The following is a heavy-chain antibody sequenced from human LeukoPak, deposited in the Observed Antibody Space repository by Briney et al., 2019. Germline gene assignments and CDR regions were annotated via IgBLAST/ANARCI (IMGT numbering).Heavy chain of an antibody. J-gene: IGHJ5*02. CDR2: IYYSGST. V-gene: IGHV4-39*01. D-gene: IGHD4-17*01. Sequence: SETLSLTCTVSGGSISSSSYYWGWIRQPPGKGLEWIGSIYYSGSTCYNPSLKSRVTISVDTSKNQFSLKLSSVTAADTAVYYCATKPDYGERNWFDPWGQGTLVTVSS. CDR1: GGSISSSSYY. CDR3: ATKPDYGERNWFDP.